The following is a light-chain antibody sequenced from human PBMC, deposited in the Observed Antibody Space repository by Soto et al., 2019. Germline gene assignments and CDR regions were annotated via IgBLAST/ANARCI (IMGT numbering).Light chain of an antibody. CDR3: SSYTTSSTLL. CDR1: SSDVGRYNY. J-gene: IGLJ2*01. V-gene: IGLV2-14*01. Sequence: QSALTQPASVSGSPGQSITISCTGTSSDVGRYNYVSWFQQHPGKAPKLMIYEVSNRPSGVSNRFSGSKSGNTASLTISGLQAGDEAHYYCSSYTTSSTLLFGGGTKLTVL. CDR2: EVS.